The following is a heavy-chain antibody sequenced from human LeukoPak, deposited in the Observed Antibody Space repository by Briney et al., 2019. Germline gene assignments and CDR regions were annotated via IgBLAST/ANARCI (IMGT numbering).Heavy chain of an antibody. CDR2: IVVGSGNT. Sequence: SVKVSCKASGFTFTSSAMQWVRQARGQRLEWIGWIVVGSGNTNYSQKFQERVTITRDMSTRTAYMELSSLRSEDTAVYYCAASSGRYYYYYYMDVWGKGTTVTVSS. CDR3: AASSGRYYYYYYMDV. D-gene: IGHD1-26*01. J-gene: IGHJ6*03. V-gene: IGHV1-58*02. CDR1: GFTFTSSA.